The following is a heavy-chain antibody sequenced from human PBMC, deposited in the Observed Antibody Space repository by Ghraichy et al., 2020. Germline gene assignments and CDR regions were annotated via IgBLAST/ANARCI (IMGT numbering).Heavy chain of an antibody. V-gene: IGHV4-34*01. CDR2: ISHSGST. D-gene: IGHD6-13*01. CDR3: ARGGLSSHFDY. CDR1: GGSFSGYF. J-gene: IGHJ4*02. Sequence: ETLSLTCAVYGGSFSGYFWSWIRQPPGKGLEWIGEISHSGSTNYNPSLKSRVTISVENQFSLKLSSVTAADTAVYYCARGGLSSHFDYWGQGTLVTVSS.